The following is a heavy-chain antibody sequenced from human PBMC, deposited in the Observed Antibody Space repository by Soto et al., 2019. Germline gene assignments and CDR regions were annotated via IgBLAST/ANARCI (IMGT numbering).Heavy chain of an antibody. D-gene: IGHD2-21*01. CDR1: GDSIISGYH. V-gene: IGHV4-38-2*01. CDR2: IYHSGAT. J-gene: IGHJ5*02. Sequence: SETLSLTCAVSGDSIISGYHWAWIRQPPGKGLEWVASIYHSGATYYNPSLRSRVTISIDTSKNQLSLNLRSVSAADTAVYYCARGRGEFDAWGQGTPVNVSS. CDR3: ARGRGEFDA.